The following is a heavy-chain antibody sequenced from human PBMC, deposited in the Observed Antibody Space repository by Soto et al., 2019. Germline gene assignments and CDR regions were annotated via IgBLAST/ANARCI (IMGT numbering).Heavy chain of an antibody. CDR2: ISYDGSNK. CDR3: AKVRYPVGRLARSAFDI. D-gene: IGHD3-9*01. J-gene: IGHJ3*02. V-gene: IGHV3-30*18. Sequence: QVQLVESGGGVVQPGRSLRLSCAASGFTFSSYGMHWVRQAPGKGLEWVAVISYDGSNKYYADSLKGRLTICRDHSKNTLYLQMNSLRAEDTAVYYCAKVRYPVGRLARSAFDIWGQGTMVTVSS. CDR1: GFTFSSYG.